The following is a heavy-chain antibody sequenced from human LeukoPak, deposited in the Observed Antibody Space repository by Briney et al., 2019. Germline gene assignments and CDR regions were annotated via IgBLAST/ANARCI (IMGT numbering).Heavy chain of an antibody. J-gene: IGHJ4*02. CDR3: ARHVLGGSYFDY. V-gene: IGHV4-59*08. D-gene: IGHD1-26*01. CDR2: IYYSEST. CDR1: GGSISSYY. Sequence: SETLSLTCTVSGGSISSYYWSWIRQPPGKGLEWIGYIYYSESTNYNPSLKSRVTISVDTSKNQFSLKLTSMTAADTAVYYCARHVLGGSYFDYWGQGTLVTVSS.